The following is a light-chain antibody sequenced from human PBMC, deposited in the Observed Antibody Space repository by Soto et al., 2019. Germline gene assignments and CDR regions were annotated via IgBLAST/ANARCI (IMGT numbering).Light chain of an antibody. CDR3: QQSYAPPIT. Sequence: DIQMTQSPSSLSASVGDRVTITCRASQSMNNYLSWYQQKPGKSPKLLISGASTLLSGVPSRFSGSGSGTDFTLTISSLQPEDFATYYCQQSYAPPITFGQGTRLEI. J-gene: IGKJ5*01. V-gene: IGKV1-39*01. CDR2: GAS. CDR1: QSMNNY.